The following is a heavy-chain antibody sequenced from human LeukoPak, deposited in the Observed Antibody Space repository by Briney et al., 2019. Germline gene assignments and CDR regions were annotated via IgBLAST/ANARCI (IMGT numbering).Heavy chain of an antibody. J-gene: IGHJ4*02. CDR2: IKSKADGGIS. CDR1: GFTFTNAW. D-gene: IGHD3-22*01. Sequence: GGSLRLSCAASGFTFTNAWMNWVRRAPGKGLEWLGRIKSKADGGISDYAEPVKGRFTFSRDDSKNTLYLLMNSLKTEDTAVYYCTTTYHYDSSPGSFDYWGQGTLVTVSS. V-gene: IGHV3-15*01. CDR3: TTTYHYDSSPGSFDY.